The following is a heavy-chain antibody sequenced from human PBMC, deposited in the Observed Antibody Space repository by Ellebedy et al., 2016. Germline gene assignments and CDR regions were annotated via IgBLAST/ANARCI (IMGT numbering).Heavy chain of an antibody. V-gene: IGHV1-69*13. D-gene: IGHD3-10*01. CDR1: GDRFSSYA. CDR2: IIPYFGDT. CDR3: ARDRGPWYYGAGSNSWFDP. Sequence: SVKVSCXGSGDRFSSYAISWVRQAPGQGLEWMGAIIPYFGDTKYAQKFQGRVTIAADDSTSTAYIELSSLRSEDTAIYYCARDRGPWYYGAGSNSWFDPWGQGTQVTVSS. J-gene: IGHJ5*02.